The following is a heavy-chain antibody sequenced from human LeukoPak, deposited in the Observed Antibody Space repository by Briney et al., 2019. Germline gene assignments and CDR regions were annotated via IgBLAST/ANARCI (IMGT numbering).Heavy chain of an antibody. CDR2: ISGSGGST. D-gene: IGHD3-3*01. Sequence: PGGSLRLSCAASGFTFSSYGMSWVRQAPGKGLEWVSAISGSGGSTYYADSVKGRFTISRDNAKNSLYLQMNSLRAEATAVYYCARDLIFLPDDYWGQGTLVTVSS. J-gene: IGHJ4*02. CDR3: ARDLIFLPDDY. CDR1: GFTFSSYG. V-gene: IGHV3-23*01.